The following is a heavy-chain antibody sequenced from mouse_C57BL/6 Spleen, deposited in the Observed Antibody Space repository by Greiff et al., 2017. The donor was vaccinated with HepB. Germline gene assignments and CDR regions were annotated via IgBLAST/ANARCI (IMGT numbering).Heavy chain of an antibody. CDR1: GYTFTDYY. Sequence: EVQLQQSGPELVKPGASVNISCKASGYTFTDYYMNWVKPSHGKGLEWIGDINPNNGGTSYNQKFKGKATLTVDKSSSTAYMELRRLTSEDSAVYYCARGMVTPFDYWGQGTTLTVSS. CDR2: INPNNGGT. J-gene: IGHJ2*01. V-gene: IGHV1-26*01. D-gene: IGHD2-3*01. CDR3: ARGMVTPFDY.